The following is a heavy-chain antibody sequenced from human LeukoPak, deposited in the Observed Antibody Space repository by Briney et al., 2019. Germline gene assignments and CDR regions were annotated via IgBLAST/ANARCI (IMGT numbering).Heavy chain of an antibody. V-gene: IGHV3-23*01. CDR3: AKDRTGTTGADWFDP. Sequence: GGSLRLSCAASGFTFSTSGMGWVRQAPGKGLEWVSALSGSGGTTYYADSVKGRFTISRDNSRNTLSLQMNSLGADDTAVYYCAKDRTGTTGADWFDPWGQGTLVTVSS. CDR2: LSGSGGTT. CDR1: GFTFSTSG. D-gene: IGHD1-1*01. J-gene: IGHJ5*02.